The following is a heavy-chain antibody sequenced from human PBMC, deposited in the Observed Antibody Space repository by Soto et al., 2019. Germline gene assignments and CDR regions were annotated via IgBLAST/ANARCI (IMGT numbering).Heavy chain of an antibody. V-gene: IGHV4-59*11. D-gene: IGHD1-7*01. J-gene: IGHJ3*02. CDR2: IYYSGTT. CDR3: ARGITGTTDDAFDI. Sequence: PSETLSLTCTVSGGSINNHYWSWIRQPPGKGLEWIGYIYYSGTTNYNPSLKGRVTISVDTSKNQFSLKLSSVTAADTAVYYCARGITGTTDDAFDIWGQGTMVTVSS. CDR1: GGSINNHY.